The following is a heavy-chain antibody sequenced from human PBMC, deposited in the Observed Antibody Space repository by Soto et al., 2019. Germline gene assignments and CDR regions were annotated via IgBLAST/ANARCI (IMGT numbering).Heavy chain of an antibody. CDR1: GYSFSDYW. Sequence: EVQLVQSGAEVKKAGESLKISCKASGYSFSDYWLGWVRLLPGKGLELMGIIYPGDSNIRYSPSFQGQVTISADKSINTAYLQWSALNASDTGVYYCARLYVVGSPWGFTPWGQGTRVTVS. CDR3: ARLYVVGSPWGFTP. D-gene: IGHD2-15*01. CDR2: IYPGDSNI. V-gene: IGHV5-51*01. J-gene: IGHJ5*02.